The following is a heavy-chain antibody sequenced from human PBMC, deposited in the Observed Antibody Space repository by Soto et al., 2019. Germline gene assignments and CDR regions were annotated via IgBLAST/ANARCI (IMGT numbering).Heavy chain of an antibody. Sequence: PGGSLRLSCAASGFTFTSYSMNWVRQAPGKGLEWLSSINSGSDYIYYADSLKGRFTISRDNSKNTLYVQMNSLRAEDTAVYYCAKAISGYNAPLDHWGQGTLLTVSS. D-gene: IGHD5-12*01. V-gene: IGHV3-21*04. CDR2: INSGSDYI. CDR3: AKAISGYNAPLDH. CDR1: GFTFTSYS. J-gene: IGHJ4*02.